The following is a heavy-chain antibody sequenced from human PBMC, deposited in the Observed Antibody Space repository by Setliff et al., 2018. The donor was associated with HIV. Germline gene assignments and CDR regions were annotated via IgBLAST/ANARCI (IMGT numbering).Heavy chain of an antibody. CDR1: GGSISTYY. CDR3: ARVFTAGRREYYFDL. D-gene: IGHD6-6*01. CDR2: IYYSGST. V-gene: IGHV4-59*08. J-gene: IGHJ4*02. Sequence: SETLSLTCTVSGGSISTYYWSWIRQPPGKGLERVGYIYYSGSTNYNPSLKSRVTISVDTSKNHFSLRLSSVTAADTAVYYCARVFTAGRREYYFDLWGQGTLVTVSS.